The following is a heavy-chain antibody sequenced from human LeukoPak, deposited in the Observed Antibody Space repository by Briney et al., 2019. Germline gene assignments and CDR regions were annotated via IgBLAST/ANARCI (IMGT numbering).Heavy chain of an antibody. V-gene: IGHV3-11*01. CDR1: GFTFSDYY. CDR2: ISSSGSTI. D-gene: IGHD3-22*01. Sequence: GGSLRLSCAASGFTFSDYYMSWIRQAPGKGLEWVSYISSSGSTIYYADSVKGRFTISRDNAKNSLYLQMNSLRAEDTAVYYCARGGYDSSGYYPGVYLSYFDYWGQGTLVTVSS. J-gene: IGHJ4*02. CDR3: ARGGYDSSGYYPGVYLSYFDY.